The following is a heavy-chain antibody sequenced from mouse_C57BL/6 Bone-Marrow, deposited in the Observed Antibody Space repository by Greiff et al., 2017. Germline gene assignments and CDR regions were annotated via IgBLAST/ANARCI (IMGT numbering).Heavy chain of an antibody. CDR3: ARNGWFLWYFDV. CDR1: GFSLTSYG. D-gene: IGHD2-3*01. Sequence: VQLQQSGPGLVQPSQSLSITCTVSGFSLTSYGVHWVRQSPGKGLEWLGVIWSGGSTDYNAAFISRLSISKDNSKSQVSFKMNSLQADDTAIYYCARNGWFLWYFDVWGTGTTVTVSS. CDR2: IWSGGST. J-gene: IGHJ1*03. V-gene: IGHV2-2*01.